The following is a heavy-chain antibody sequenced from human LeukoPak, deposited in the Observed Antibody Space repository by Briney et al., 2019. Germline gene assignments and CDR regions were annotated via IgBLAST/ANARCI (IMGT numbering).Heavy chain of an antibody. V-gene: IGHV3-30-3*01. J-gene: IGHJ4*02. D-gene: IGHD1-1*01. Sequence: GGSLRLSCAASGFTFSSYAMHWVRQAPGKGLEWVAVISYDGSNKYYADSVKGRFTISRDNSKNTLYLQMNSLRAEDTAVYYCARDGNWNPDYWGQGTLVTVSS. CDR3: ARDGNWNPDY. CDR1: GFTFSSYA. CDR2: ISYDGSNK.